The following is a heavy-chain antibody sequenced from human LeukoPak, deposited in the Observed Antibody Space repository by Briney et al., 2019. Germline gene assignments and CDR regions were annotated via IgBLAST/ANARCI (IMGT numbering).Heavy chain of an antibody. CDR3: AKELGYCSSTSCYDYFDY. Sequence: PGGSLRLSCAASGFTFDDYAMHWVRQAPGKGLEWVSGISWSSGSIGYADSVKGRFTISRDNAKNPLYLQMNSLRAEDTALYYFAKELGYCSSTSCYDYFDYWGQGTLVTVSS. CDR2: ISWSSGSI. CDR1: GFTFDDYA. D-gene: IGHD2-2*01. V-gene: IGHV3-9*01. J-gene: IGHJ4*02.